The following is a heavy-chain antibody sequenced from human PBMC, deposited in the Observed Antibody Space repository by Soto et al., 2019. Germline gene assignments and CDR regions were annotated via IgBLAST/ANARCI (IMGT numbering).Heavy chain of an antibody. Sequence: GGSLRLSCAASGFAVSSKYMTWVRQAPGKGLEWVSCISGSTTYINYADSVKGRFTISRDNAKNSLYLDINSLRAEDTAVFFCVRGDDTSDLAAFDIWGQGTVVTVAS. CDR2: ISGSTTYI. CDR1: GFAVSSKY. V-gene: IGHV3-21*01. J-gene: IGHJ3*02. D-gene: IGHD3-22*01. CDR3: VRGDDTSDLAAFDI.